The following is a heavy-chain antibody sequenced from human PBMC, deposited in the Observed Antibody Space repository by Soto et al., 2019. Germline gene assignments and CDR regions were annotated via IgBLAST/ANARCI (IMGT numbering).Heavy chain of an antibody. CDR1: GGTFSSYA. CDR3: ARDNTRLLWFGELAWIDP. D-gene: IGHD3-10*01. V-gene: IGHV1-69*10. Sequence: SVKVSCKASGGTFSSYAISWVRQAPGQGLEWMGGIIPILGTANYAQKFQGRVTITADKSTSTAYMELSSLRSEDTAVYYCARDNTRLLWFGELAWIDPWGQGTLVTVSS. CDR2: IIPILGTA. J-gene: IGHJ5*02.